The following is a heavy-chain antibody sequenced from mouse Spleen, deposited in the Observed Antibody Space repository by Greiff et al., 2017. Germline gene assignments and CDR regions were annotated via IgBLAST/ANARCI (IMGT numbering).Heavy chain of an antibody. CDR1: GFTFSDYY. V-gene: IGHV5-12*01. CDR2: ISNGGGST. Sequence: DVKLVESGGGLVKPGGSLKLSCAASGFTFSDYYMYWVRQTPEKRLEWVAYISNGGGSTYYPDTVKGRFTISRDNAKNTLYLQMSSLKSEDTAMYYCARGGLRLRGYAMDYWGQGTSVTVSS. J-gene: IGHJ4*01. D-gene: IGHD1-2*01. CDR3: ARGGLRLRGYAMDY.